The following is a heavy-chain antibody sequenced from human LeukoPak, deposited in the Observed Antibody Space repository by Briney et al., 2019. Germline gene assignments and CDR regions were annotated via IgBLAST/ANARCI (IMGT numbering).Heavy chain of an antibody. Sequence: GGSLRLSCAASGFTFSSYAMSWVRQAPGKGLEWVSAISGSGGSTYYADSVKGRFTISRDNSKNTLYLQMNSLRAEDTAVYYCAKDRDLSGWYGWFDPWGQGTLVTVSS. J-gene: IGHJ5*02. CDR1: GFTFSSYA. V-gene: IGHV3-23*01. CDR2: ISGSGGST. CDR3: AKDRDLSGWYGWFDP. D-gene: IGHD6-19*01.